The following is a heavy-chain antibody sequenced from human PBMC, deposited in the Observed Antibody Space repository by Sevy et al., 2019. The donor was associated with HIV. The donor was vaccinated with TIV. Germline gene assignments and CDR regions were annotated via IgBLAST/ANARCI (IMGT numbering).Heavy chain of an antibody. V-gene: IGHV4-39*01. Sequence: SETLSLTCTVSGGSISSSSYYWGWIRQPPGKGLEWIGSIYYSGSTYYNPSLKSRVTISVDTSKNQFSLKLSSVTAADTAVYYCAGQGYYDFWSGYHPPYYYYGMDVWGQGTTVTVSS. J-gene: IGHJ6*02. D-gene: IGHD3-3*01. CDR1: GGSISSSSYY. CDR2: IYYSGST. CDR3: AGQGYYDFWSGYHPPYYYYGMDV.